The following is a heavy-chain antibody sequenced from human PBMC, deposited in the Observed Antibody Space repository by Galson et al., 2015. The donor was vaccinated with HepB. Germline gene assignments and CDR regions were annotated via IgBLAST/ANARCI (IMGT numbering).Heavy chain of an antibody. Sequence: SETLSLTCAVYGGSFSGYYWSWIRQPPGKGLEWIGEINHSGSTNYNPSLKSRVTISVDTSKNQFSLKLSSVTAADTAVYYCARIRGILTGYYLYYYYGMDVWGQGTTVTVSS. CDR3: ARIRGILTGYYLYYYYGMDV. D-gene: IGHD3-9*01. CDR1: GGSFSGYY. V-gene: IGHV4-34*01. J-gene: IGHJ6*02. CDR2: INHSGST.